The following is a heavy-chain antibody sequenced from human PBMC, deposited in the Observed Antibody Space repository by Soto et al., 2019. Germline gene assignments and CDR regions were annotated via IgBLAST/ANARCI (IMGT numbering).Heavy chain of an antibody. CDR2: FIPVFGAP. CDR1: GRPFRKTA. J-gene: IGHJ4*02. Sequence: GQLVQSWGEVEKPWSAVKGSFKGPGRPFRKTAFILGGPAPGPGVEWKGRFIPVFGAPNYAQKFQGRLMISADDSASKAYMELNTLTYEDTAVYYCATPAEPLDTAMLKGLAHWGQGTLVTVSS. V-gene: IGHV1-69*18. D-gene: IGHD5-18*01. CDR3: ATPAEPLDTAMLKGLAH.